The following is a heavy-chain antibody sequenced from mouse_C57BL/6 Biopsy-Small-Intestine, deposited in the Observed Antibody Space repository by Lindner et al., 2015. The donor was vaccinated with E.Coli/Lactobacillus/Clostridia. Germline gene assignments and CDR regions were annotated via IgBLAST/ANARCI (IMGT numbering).Heavy chain of an antibody. Sequence: VQLQESGPVLVKPGPSVKISCKTSGFTFTDYYIHWVKQSHGESLEWIGRIYPGDGDTTYNGKFKGKATLTADKSSSTAYMQLSSLTSEDSAVYFCARDYYGIFDYWGQGTTLTVSS. J-gene: IGHJ2*01. CDR3: ARDYYGIFDY. CDR2: IYPGDGDT. V-gene: IGHV1-82*01. CDR1: GFTFTDYY. D-gene: IGHD1-1*02.